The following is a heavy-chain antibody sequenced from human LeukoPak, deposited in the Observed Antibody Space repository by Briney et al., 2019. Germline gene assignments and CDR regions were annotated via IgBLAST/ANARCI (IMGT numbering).Heavy chain of an antibody. Sequence: ASVKVSCKASGYTLNGYYIHWVRQAPGQPLEWMGRISPNRSGTYYERTFYGRVIMSRDRFISTAYMELSRLRSDDLAVYYCARVMWPGDSSGYYFDYWGQGTLVTVSS. J-gene: IGHJ4*02. CDR2: ISPNRSGT. CDR1: GYTLNGYY. V-gene: IGHV1-2*06. D-gene: IGHD3-22*01. CDR3: ARVMWPGDSSGYYFDY.